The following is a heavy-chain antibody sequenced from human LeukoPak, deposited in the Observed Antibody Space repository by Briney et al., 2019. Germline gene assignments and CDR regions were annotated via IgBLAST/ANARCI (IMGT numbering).Heavy chain of an antibody. J-gene: IGHJ4*02. V-gene: IGHV1-8*01. CDR3: ARVLCRSSLHPSCVWTLDY. Sequence: GASVKVSCKASGYTFTSYDINWVRQATGQGLEWMGRMNPNSGNTGYAQKFQGRVTMTRNTSISTAYMELSSLRSEDTAVYYCARVLCRSSLHPSCVWTLDYWGQGTLVTVSS. CDR2: MNPNSGNT. CDR1: GYTFTSYD. D-gene: IGHD2/OR15-2a*01.